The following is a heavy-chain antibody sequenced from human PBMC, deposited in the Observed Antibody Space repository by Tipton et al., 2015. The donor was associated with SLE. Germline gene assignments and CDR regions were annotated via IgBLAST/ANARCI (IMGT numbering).Heavy chain of an antibody. CDR2: ISWHGDT. J-gene: IGHJ4*02. Sequence: SLRLSCAASGFTFDDYAMHWVRQAPGKGLEWLSGISWHGDTFYADSVKGRFTISRDNAKNSLSLQMNSLTADDTAVYYCAKSEWGYLGIDDHWGQGTLVTVSS. V-gene: IGHV3-9*01. CDR3: AKSEWGYLGIDDH. D-gene: IGHD2-15*01. CDR1: GFTFDDYA.